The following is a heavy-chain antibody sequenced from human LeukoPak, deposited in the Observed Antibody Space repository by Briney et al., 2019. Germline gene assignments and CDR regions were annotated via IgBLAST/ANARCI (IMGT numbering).Heavy chain of an antibody. Sequence: PGGSLRLSCAASGFTFSSYSMNWVRQAPGKGLEWVSYISSSSSTIYYADSVEGRFTISRDNAKNSLYLQMNSLRAEDTAVYYCARVPKLTAGYYYYYMDVWGKGTTVTVSS. V-gene: IGHV3-48*01. CDR2: ISSSSSTI. CDR1: GFTFSSYS. CDR3: ARVPKLTAGYYYYYMDV. J-gene: IGHJ6*03. D-gene: IGHD1-14*01.